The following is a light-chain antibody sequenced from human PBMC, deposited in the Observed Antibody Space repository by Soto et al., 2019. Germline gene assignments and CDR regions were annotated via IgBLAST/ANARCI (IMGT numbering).Light chain of an antibody. J-gene: IGKJ4*01. CDR1: QSVRNNY. V-gene: IGKV3-20*01. CDR2: AAS. CDR3: QQYGSSPPLT. Sequence: EIVLTQSPGTLSLSPGERATLSCRASQSVRNNYLAWYQQRPGQAPRLLIYAASSRATGIPDRFSGSGSGTDFTLTISRLEPEDFAVYYCQQYGSSPPLTFGGGTKVDIK.